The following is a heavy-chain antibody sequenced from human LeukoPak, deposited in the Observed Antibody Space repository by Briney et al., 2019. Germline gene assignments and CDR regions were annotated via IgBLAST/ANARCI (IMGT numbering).Heavy chain of an antibody. CDR3: ARDYGGSSPFDY. CDR2: IKQDGSEK. D-gene: IGHD4-23*01. V-gene: IGHV3-7*01. J-gene: IGHJ4*02. CDR1: GFTFSSYW. Sequence: GGSLRLSCAASGFTFSSYWMSWVRQAPGKGLEWVANIKQDGSEKYYVDSVKGRFTISRDNAKNSLYLHTNSLRAEDTAVYYCARDYGGSSPFDYWGQGTLVTVSS.